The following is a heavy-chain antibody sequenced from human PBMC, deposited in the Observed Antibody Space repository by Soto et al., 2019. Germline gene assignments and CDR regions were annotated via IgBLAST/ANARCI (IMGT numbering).Heavy chain of an antibody. CDR2: IYYTGST. CDR3: ARHRDSYGSGDFDY. CDR1: GGSISSYY. J-gene: IGHJ4*02. Sequence: SETLSLTCTFSGGSISSYYWSWIRQPPGKGLEWIGYIYYTGSTNYNPSLKSRVTISVDTSKNQFSLKVSSVTAADTAVYYCARHRDSYGSGDFDYWGQGTLVTVSS. D-gene: IGHD5-18*01. V-gene: IGHV4-59*08.